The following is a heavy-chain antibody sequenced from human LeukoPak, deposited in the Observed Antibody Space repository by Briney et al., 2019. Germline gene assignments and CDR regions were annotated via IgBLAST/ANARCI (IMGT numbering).Heavy chain of an antibody. CDR1: GFTFSGYG. CDR3: ARGATGYSSSKFDY. Sequence: GGSLRLSCAAAGFTFSGYGRHWVRQAPGEGLEWVAFIRYDGSNKYYADSVKGRFTISRDNSKNTLYLQMNSLRAEDTAVYYCARGATGYSSSKFDYWGQGTLVTVSP. D-gene: IGHD6-13*01. V-gene: IGHV3-30*02. CDR2: IRYDGSNK. J-gene: IGHJ4*02.